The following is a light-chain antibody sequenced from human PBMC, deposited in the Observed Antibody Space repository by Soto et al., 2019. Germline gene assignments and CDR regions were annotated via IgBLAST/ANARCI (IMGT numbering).Light chain of an antibody. CDR2: AAS. Sequence: IVMTQSPATLSVSPGGRVTLSCRASQSVSSHLAWYQQKPGQAPRLLIYAASTRANGIPARFSGSGSGTEFTLTITSLQSEDFALYYCQQYNDLVTFGGGTKVEIK. V-gene: IGKV3-15*01. CDR3: QQYNDLVT. CDR1: QSVSSH. J-gene: IGKJ4*01.